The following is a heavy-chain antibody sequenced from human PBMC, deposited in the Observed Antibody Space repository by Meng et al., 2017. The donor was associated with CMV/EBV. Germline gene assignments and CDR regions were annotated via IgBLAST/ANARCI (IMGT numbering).Heavy chain of an antibody. V-gene: IGHV4-34*01. CDR2: INHSGST. CDR1: GGSFSGYY. J-gene: IGHJ5*02. CDR3: ARGGNWFDP. Sequence: GQLQQWGAGLLKPSATLSLTRAVYGGSFSGYYWSWIRQPPGKGLEWIGEINHSGSTNYNPSLKSRVTISVDTSKNQFSLKLSSVTAADTAVYYCARGGNWFDPWGQGTLVTVSS.